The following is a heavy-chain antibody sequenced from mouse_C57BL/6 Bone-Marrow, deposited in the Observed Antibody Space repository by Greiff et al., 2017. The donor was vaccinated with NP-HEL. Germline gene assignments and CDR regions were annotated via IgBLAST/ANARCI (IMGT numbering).Heavy chain of an antibody. Sequence: VQLQQSGPELVKPGASVKISCKASGYAFSSSWMNWVKQRPGKGLEWIGRIYPGDGDTNYNGKFKGKATLTADKSSSTAYMQLSSLTSEDSAVYFFARPRSSLVATNFDYWGQGTTLTVSS. CDR3: ARPRSSLVATNFDY. J-gene: IGHJ2*01. CDR1: GYAFSSSW. CDR2: IYPGDGDT. V-gene: IGHV1-82*01. D-gene: IGHD1-1*01.